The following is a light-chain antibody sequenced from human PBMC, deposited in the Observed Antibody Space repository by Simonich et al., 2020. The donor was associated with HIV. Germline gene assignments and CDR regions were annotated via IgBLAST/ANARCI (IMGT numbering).Light chain of an antibody. Sequence: EIVMTQSPATLSVSPGERATLSCRASQSVSSNLAWYQQKPGQAPRLLIYGASIRATGIPARFSGSGSGTDFILTISRLEPEDFAVYYCQQYGSSPLTFGGGTKVEIK. CDR3: QQYGSSPLT. CDR2: GAS. J-gene: IGKJ4*01. CDR1: QSVSSN. V-gene: IGKV3-20*01.